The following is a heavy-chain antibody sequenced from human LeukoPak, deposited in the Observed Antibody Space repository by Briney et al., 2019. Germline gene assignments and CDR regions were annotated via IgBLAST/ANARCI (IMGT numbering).Heavy chain of an antibody. CDR3: ARVPRGSGWYSVDP. J-gene: IGHJ5*02. CDR1: GYSFTSYW. CDR2: IYPGDSDT. D-gene: IGHD6-19*01. V-gene: IGHV5-51*01. Sequence: GESLQISCQGYGYSFTSYWIGWVRQMPGKGLEWMGIIYPGDSDTRYSSSFQGQVTISADKSISTAYLQWSSLKASDTAMYYCARVPRGSGWYSVDPWGQGTLVTVSS.